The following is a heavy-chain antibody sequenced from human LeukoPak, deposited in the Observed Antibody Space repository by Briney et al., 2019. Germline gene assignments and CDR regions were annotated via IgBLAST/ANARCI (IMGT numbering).Heavy chain of an antibody. CDR3: ARARGYSYGYPDY. Sequence: SETLSLTCTVSGGSISSSTYYWGWIRQPPGKGLEWIGSIYYSGSTYYNPSLKSRVTISVDTSKNQFSLKLSSVTAADTAVYYCARARGYSYGYPDYWGQGTLVTVSS. J-gene: IGHJ4*02. V-gene: IGHV4-39*01. CDR2: IYYSGST. CDR1: GGSISSSTYY. D-gene: IGHD5-18*01.